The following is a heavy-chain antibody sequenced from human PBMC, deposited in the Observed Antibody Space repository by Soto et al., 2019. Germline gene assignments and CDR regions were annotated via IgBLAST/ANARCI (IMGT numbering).Heavy chain of an antibody. D-gene: IGHD3-10*01. CDR2: IYYSGST. CDR1: GGSISTYY. J-gene: IGHJ4*02. Sequence: PSETLSLTCTVSGGSISTYYWSWVRQPPGKGLEWIGYIYYSGSTNYNPSLKSRVTISVDTSKNQFSLKLSSVTAADTAVYYCARVWVYYFDYWGQGTLVTVSS. CDR3: ARVWVYYFDY. V-gene: IGHV4-59*01.